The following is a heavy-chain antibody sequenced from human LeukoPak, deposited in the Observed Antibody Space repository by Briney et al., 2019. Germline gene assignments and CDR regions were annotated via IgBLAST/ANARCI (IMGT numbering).Heavy chain of an antibody. D-gene: IGHD6-19*01. V-gene: IGHV4-30-4*07. J-gene: IGHJ4*02. CDR3: ARGRLARSPYFDY. CDR1: GDSISSGGYS. Sequence: SETLSLTCTVSGDSISSGGYSCTWIRQPPGKGLEWIGYIYYSGSSYYNTSLISRVTISLDTSKNQLSLKVKSVTAADTAVYYCARGRLARSPYFDYWGQGTLVTASS. CDR2: IYYSGSS.